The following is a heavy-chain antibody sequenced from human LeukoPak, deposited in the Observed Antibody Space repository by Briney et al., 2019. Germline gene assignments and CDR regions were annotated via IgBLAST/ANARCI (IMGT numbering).Heavy chain of an antibody. Sequence: PGGSLGLSCAASGFTFSSYAMHWVRQAPGKGLEWVAVISYDGSNKYYADSVKGRFTISRDNSKNTLYLQMNSLRAEDTAVYYCARDQGVRQQWLAFDYWGQGTLVTVSS. CDR2: ISYDGSNK. D-gene: IGHD6-19*01. V-gene: IGHV3-30*04. J-gene: IGHJ4*02. CDR1: GFTFSSYA. CDR3: ARDQGVRQQWLAFDY.